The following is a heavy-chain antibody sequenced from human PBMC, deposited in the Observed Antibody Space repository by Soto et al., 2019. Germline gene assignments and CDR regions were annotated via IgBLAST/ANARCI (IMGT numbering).Heavy chain of an antibody. J-gene: IGHJ6*02. V-gene: IGHV4-4*02. D-gene: IGHD6-6*01. CDR2: SFHSGDT. CDR1: GASSSSSNW. CDR3: ARDYLAVRPGPYDAMEF. Sequence: QVQLQESGPGLVEPSLTLSLTCAVSGASSSSSNWWSWVRQSLGKGLEWIGGSFHSGDTSYNPAPESRFIISVDKSKSQCTLRLTSVTASDTAVYFCARDYLAVRPGPYDAMEFWGQGTTVIVSS.